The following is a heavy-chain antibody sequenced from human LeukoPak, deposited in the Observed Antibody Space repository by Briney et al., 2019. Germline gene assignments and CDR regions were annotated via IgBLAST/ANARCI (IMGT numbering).Heavy chain of an antibody. J-gene: IGHJ3*02. Sequence: GASVKVSCKASGYTFTSYGISWVRQAPGQGLEWMGWISAYNGNTNYAQKLQGRVTMTTDTSTSTAYMELRSLRSDDTAVYYCARDYLREMATTTDAFDIWGQGTMVTVSS. CDR2: ISAYNGNT. CDR3: ARDYLREMATTTDAFDI. D-gene: IGHD5-24*01. V-gene: IGHV1-18*01. CDR1: GYTFTSYG.